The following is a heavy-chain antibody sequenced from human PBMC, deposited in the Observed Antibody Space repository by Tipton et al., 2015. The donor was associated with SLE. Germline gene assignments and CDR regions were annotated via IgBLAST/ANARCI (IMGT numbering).Heavy chain of an antibody. CDR1: GFTFSTYE. D-gene: IGHD4-17*01. CDR2: ISSSGSTI. V-gene: IGHV3-48*03. CDR3: AREADDYGVDAFDI. J-gene: IGHJ3*02. Sequence: SLRLSCAASGFTFSTYEMNWVRQAPGKGLEWVSYISSSGSTIYYADSVKGRFTISRDNAKNSLYLQMNSLRAEDTAVYYCAREADDYGVDAFDIWGQGTMVTVSS.